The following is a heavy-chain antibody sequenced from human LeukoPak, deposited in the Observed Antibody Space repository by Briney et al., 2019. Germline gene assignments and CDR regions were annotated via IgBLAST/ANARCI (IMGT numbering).Heavy chain of an antibody. J-gene: IGHJ4*02. CDR3: ARGIYGSGSYYNG. D-gene: IGHD3-10*01. Sequence: SETLSLTCTVSGGSISSGDYYWSWIRQPPGKCLEWIGYIYDSGSTYYNPSLKSRVTISVDTSKNQFSLKLSSVTAADTAVYYCARGIYGSGSYYNGWGQGTLVTVSS. V-gene: IGHV4-30-4*01. CDR1: GGSISSGDYY. CDR2: IYDSGST.